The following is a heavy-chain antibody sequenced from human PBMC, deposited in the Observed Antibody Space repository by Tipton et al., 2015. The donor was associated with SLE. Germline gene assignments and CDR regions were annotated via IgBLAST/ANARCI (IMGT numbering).Heavy chain of an antibody. CDR3: ARDKAMISVSYGMDV. CDR2: IYYSGGT. CDR1: GGSIKNHY. Sequence: TLSLTCIVSGGSIKNHYWSWIRQAPGMGLEWIGYIYYSGGTNYNPSLKSRLSISVDTSKNQLSLRLSSVTAADTAVYYCARDKAMISVSYGMDVWGQGATVTVSS. D-gene: IGHD3-22*01. J-gene: IGHJ6*02. V-gene: IGHV4-59*11.